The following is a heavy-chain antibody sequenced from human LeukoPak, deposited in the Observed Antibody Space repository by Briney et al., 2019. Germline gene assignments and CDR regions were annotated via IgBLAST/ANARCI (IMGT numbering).Heavy chain of an antibody. J-gene: IGHJ4*02. Sequence: ASVKVSCKASGYTFTSYDINWVRQATGQGLEWMGWMNPNSGNTGYAQKFQGRVTMTRNTSISTAYMELSSLRSEDTAVYYFARGTPRYYYDSSGYYQFDYWGQGTLVTVSS. CDR1: GYTFTSYD. V-gene: IGHV1-8*01. CDR2: MNPNSGNT. D-gene: IGHD3-22*01. CDR3: ARGTPRYYYDSSGYYQFDY.